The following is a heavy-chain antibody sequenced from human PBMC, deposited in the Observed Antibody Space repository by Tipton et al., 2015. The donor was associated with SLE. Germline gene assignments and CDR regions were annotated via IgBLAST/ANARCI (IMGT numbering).Heavy chain of an antibody. D-gene: IGHD1-26*01. CDR3: AKDLSGSFDAFDI. Sequence: SLRLSCAASGFTFSSYGMHWVRQAPGKGLEWVAFIRYDGSNKYYADSVKGRFTISGDNSKNTLYLQMNSLRAEDTAVYYCAKDLSGSFDAFDIWGQGTMVTVSS. J-gene: IGHJ3*02. V-gene: IGHV3-30*02. CDR1: GFTFSSYG. CDR2: IRYDGSNK.